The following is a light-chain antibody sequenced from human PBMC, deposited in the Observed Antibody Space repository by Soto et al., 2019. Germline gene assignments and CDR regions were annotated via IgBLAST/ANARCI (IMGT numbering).Light chain of an antibody. CDR3: LSKTSSISYV. CDR2: EVS. V-gene: IGLV2-14*01. CDR1: TSDVGGYNY. Sequence: QSALTQPASVSGSPGQSITISCTGTTSDVGGYNYVSWYQQHPGKVPKLLIHEVSNRPSGVSNRFSGSKSGNTASLTISGLQSEDEADYYCLSKTSSISYVFGNGTKLTVL. J-gene: IGLJ1*01.